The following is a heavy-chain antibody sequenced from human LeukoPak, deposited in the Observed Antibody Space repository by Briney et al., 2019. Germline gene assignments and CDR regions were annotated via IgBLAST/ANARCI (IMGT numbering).Heavy chain of an antibody. J-gene: IGHJ4*02. V-gene: IGHV3-15*01. D-gene: IGHD5-24*01. CDR3: TTDRRWLQLNY. CDR1: GFTFSNAW. CDR2: IKSKTDGGTT. Sequence: GGSLRLSCAASGFTFSNAWMSWVRQAPGKGLEWVGRIKSKTDGGTTDYAAPVKDRFTISRNDSKNTLYLQMNSLKTEDTAVYYCTTDRRWLQLNYWGQGTLVTVSS.